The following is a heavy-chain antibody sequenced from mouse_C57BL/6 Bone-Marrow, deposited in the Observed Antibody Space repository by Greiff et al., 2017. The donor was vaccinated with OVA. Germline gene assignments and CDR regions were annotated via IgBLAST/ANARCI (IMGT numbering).Heavy chain of an antibody. CDR1: GFTINGDY. V-gene: IGHV14-4*01. CDR2: IDPENGDT. Sequence: VQLQQSGAELVRPGASVKLSCTASGFTINGDYMHWVKQRPEQGLEWIGWIDPENGDTDYAPKFQGKATITVDTSSNTAYLQLSSLTSEDSAVYFCTRWSLRDYWGQGTALTVSA. CDR3: TRWSLRDY. D-gene: IGHD2-1*01. J-gene: IGHJ2*01.